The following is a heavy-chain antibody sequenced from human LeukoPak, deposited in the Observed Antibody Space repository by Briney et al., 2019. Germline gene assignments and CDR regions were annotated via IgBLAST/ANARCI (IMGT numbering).Heavy chain of an antibody. CDR3: ARVLVQLEQHSPYYFDY. V-gene: IGHV1-2*02. CDR1: GYTFTGYY. J-gene: IGHJ4*02. D-gene: IGHD1/OR15-1a*01. Sequence: VSVKVSCKASGYTFTGYYMHWVRQAPGQGLEWMGWINPNSGGTIYAQKFQGRVTMTRDTSISTAYTELSRLRSDDTAVYYCARVLVQLEQHSPYYFDYWGQGTLVTVSS. CDR2: INPNSGGT.